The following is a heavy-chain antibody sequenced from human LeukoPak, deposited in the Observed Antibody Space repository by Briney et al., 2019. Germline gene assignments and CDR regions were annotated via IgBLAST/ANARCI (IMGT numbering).Heavy chain of an antibody. CDR1: GGTFSSYA. J-gene: IGHJ3*02. CDR3: ASWSKDYYGSGSYYKDAFDI. D-gene: IGHD3-10*01. V-gene: IGHV1-69*13. Sequence: GASVKVSCKASGGTFSSYAISWVRQAPGQGLEWMGGIIPIFGTANYAQKFQGRVTITADESTSTAYMELSSLRSEDTAVYYCASWSKDYYGSGSYYKDAFDIWGQGTMVTVSS. CDR2: IIPIFGTA.